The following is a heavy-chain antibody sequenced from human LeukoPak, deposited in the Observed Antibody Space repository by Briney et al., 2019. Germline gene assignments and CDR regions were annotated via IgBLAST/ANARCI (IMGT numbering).Heavy chain of an antibody. D-gene: IGHD5-18*01. V-gene: IGHV4-39*07. Sequence: SETLSLTCTVSGVSISSTDYYWGWIRQPPGKGLEWIGSIYYSGSTYYSPSLKSRVTISLDTSKNQFSLKLSSVTAADTAVYYCAREEDTAPEKGFDYWGQGTLVTVSS. CDR2: IYYSGST. J-gene: IGHJ4*02. CDR1: GVSISSTDYY. CDR3: AREEDTAPEKGFDY.